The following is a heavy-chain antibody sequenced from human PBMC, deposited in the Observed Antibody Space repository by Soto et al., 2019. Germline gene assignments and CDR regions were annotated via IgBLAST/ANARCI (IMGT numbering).Heavy chain of an antibody. CDR2: IIPILGIA. D-gene: IGHD3-9*01. Sequence: QVQLVQSGAEVKKPGSSVKVSCKASGGTFSSYTISWVRQAPGQGLEWMGRIIPILGIANYAQKFQGRVTITADKSTSTAYMELSSLRSEDTAVYYCAREVYDILTGYLTRYYYGMDVWGQGTTVTVSS. CDR3: AREVYDILTGYLTRYYYGMDV. V-gene: IGHV1-69*08. CDR1: GGTFSSYT. J-gene: IGHJ6*02.